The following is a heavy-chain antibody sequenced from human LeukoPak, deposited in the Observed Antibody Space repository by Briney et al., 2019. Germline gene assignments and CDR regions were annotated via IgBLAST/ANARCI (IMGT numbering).Heavy chain of an antibody. CDR2: IYYSGST. J-gene: IGHJ4*02. CDR1: GGSISSYY. V-gene: IGHV4-59*01. D-gene: IGHD3-22*01. Sequence: SETLSLTCTVSGGSISSYYRSWIRQPPGKGLEWIGYIYYSGSTNYNPSLKSRVTMSVDTSKNQFSLKLSSVTAADTAVYYCARGVGPYYDSSGLDYWGQGTLVTVSS. CDR3: ARGVGPYYDSSGLDY.